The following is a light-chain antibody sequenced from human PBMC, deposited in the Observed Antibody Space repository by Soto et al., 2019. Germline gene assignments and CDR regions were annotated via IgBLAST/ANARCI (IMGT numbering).Light chain of an antibody. CDR3: QQSYSTPRT. J-gene: IGKJ1*01. CDR2: AAS. CDR1: QSISSY. Sequence: DIQMTQSPSSLSASVGDRVTITCRASQSISSYLNWYQQKPGKAPNLLIYAASTLQSGVPSRFSGSGSGTDFTLTISNLQPEDFATYYCQQSYSTPRTFDQGTKVEIK. V-gene: IGKV1-39*01.